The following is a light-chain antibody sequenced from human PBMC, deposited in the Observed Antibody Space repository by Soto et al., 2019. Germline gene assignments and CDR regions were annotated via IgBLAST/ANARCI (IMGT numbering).Light chain of an antibody. V-gene: IGKV3-20*01. CDR3: QQHGTSPIT. Sequence: EVVLTQSPATLSLSPGERATLSCRASQSVDSSLAWYQQKPGQTPRLLVYGASSRATGIPDRFSGSGSGTDFTLTISRLEPEDFAVYYCQQHGTSPITFGQGTRLEIK. CDR1: QSVDSS. J-gene: IGKJ5*01. CDR2: GAS.